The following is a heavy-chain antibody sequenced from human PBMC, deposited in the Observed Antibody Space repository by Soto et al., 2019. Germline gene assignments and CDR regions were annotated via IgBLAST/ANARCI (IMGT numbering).Heavy chain of an antibody. D-gene: IGHD6-13*01. CDR1: GGSFSGYY. Sequence: QVQLQQWGAGLLKPSETLSLTCAVYGGSFSGYYWSWIRQPPGKGLEWIGRIYTSGGTNYNPSLKSRVTMSVDTSKKQFSLKLTSVTAADTAIYYCARGAAAGADYGMDVWGQGTTVTVSS. V-gene: IGHV4-59*10. CDR2: IYTSGGT. CDR3: ARGAAAGADYGMDV. J-gene: IGHJ6*02.